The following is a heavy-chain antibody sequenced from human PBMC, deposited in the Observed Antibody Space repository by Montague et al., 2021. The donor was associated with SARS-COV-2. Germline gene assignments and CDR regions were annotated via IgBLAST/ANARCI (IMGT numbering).Heavy chain of an antibody. CDR3: ASGQPAAVTFYVIWNGQRDYYYCLDA. CDR2: INHSGSP. J-gene: IGHJ6*03. D-gene: IGHD3-3*01. CDR1: GGSFSGHY. V-gene: IGHV4-34*01. Sequence: SETLSLTCAVYGGSFSGHYWCWICQPPGKGLEWIGEINHSGSPKYNPSLKSRIILLVDTSTNQFPLKLSSVTAADTAVYYCASGQPAAVTFYVIWNGQRDYYYCLDAWAKGTTVTVSS.